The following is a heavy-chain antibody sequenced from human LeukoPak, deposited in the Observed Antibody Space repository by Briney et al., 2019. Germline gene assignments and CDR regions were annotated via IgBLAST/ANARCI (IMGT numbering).Heavy chain of an antibody. CDR1: GGSISSYY. Sequence: KPSETLSLTCTVSGGSISSYYWSWIRQPTGKGLEWIGYIYYSGSTNYNPSLKSRVTISVDTSKNQFSLKLSSVTAADTAVYYCARIEVDDSSGYLDYWGQGTLVTVSS. V-gene: IGHV4-59*01. CDR2: IYYSGST. CDR3: ARIEVDDSSGYLDY. J-gene: IGHJ4*02. D-gene: IGHD3-22*01.